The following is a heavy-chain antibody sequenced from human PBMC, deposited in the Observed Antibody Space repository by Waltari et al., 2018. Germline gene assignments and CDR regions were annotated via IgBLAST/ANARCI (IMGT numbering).Heavy chain of an antibody. CDR3: ARGIGGTVGDAFDI. Sequence: QVQLQESGPGLVKPSETLSLTCTVSGGSISSYYWSWIRQPPGKGLEWIGYIYYSGSTNYNPSLKSRVTISVDTSKNQFSLKLSSVTAADTAVYYCARGIGGTVGDAFDIWGQGTMVTVSS. D-gene: IGHD1-1*01. J-gene: IGHJ3*02. CDR1: GGSISSYY. CDR2: IYYSGST. V-gene: IGHV4-59*01.